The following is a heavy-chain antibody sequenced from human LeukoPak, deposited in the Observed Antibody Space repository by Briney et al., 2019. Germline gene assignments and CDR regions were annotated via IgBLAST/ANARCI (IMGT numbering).Heavy chain of an antibody. CDR1: GGSISSSSYY. Sequence: SETLSLTCTVSGGSISSSSYYWGWIRQPPGKGLEWIGSIYYSGSTYYNPSLKSRVTISVDTSKNQFSLKLSSVTAADTAVYYCARRDYDILTGYKLYNWFDPWGQGTLVTVSS. CDR3: ARRDYDILTGYKLYNWFDP. D-gene: IGHD3-9*01. J-gene: IGHJ5*02. V-gene: IGHV4-39*01. CDR2: IYYSGST.